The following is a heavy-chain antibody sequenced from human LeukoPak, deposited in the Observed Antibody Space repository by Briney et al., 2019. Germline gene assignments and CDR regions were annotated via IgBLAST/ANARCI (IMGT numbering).Heavy chain of an antibody. J-gene: IGHJ4*02. CDR1: GFTFSDYE. V-gene: IGHV3-48*03. CDR2: ISSSGSTI. Sequence: GGSLRLSCTASGFTFSDYEMNWVRQATGKGLEWVAYISSSGSTINYADSVKGRFTISRDNAKKSLYLQMNSLRAEDTAVYYCVVVFDYWGQGTLVTVSS. CDR3: VVVFDY. D-gene: IGHD3-22*01.